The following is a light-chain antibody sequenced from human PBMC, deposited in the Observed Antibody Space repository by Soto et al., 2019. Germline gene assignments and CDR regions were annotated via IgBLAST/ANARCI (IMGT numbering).Light chain of an antibody. V-gene: IGLV2-8*01. J-gene: IGLJ1*01. CDR2: EVN. CDR3: SSYAGSSNV. CDR1: SSDVGGYNY. Sequence: ALTQPPSASGSPGQSVAISCTGTSSDVGGYNYVSWYQQHPGKAPKLMIYEVNKRPSGVPDRFSGSKSGNTASLTVSGLQAEDEAAYYCSSYAGSSNVFGTGTKVTVL.